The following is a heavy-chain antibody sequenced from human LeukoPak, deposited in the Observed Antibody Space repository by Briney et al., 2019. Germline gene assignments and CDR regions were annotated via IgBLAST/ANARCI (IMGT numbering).Heavy chain of an antibody. CDR3: ARDGSLSSSWPFDY. J-gene: IGHJ4*02. CDR1: GYTFTSYG. D-gene: IGHD6-13*01. V-gene: IGHV1-18*01. Sequence: ASVKVSCKASGYTFTSYGISWVRQAPGQGLEWMGWISAYNGSTNYAQKLQGRVTMTTDTSTSTAYMELRSLRSDDTAVYYCARDGSLSSSWPFDYWGQGTLVTVSS. CDR2: ISAYNGST.